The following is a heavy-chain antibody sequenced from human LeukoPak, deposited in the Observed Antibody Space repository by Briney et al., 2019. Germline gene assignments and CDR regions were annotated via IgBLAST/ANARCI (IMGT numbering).Heavy chain of an antibody. Sequence: GASMKVSCKTSGYTFTGYYMHWVRQAPGQGLEWMGWINPHSGGTSYAEKFQGRVTTTRHTSISTVYMELSRRRSDDTAVYYCGRVVGGNYYGSETDDYWGQGTLVTVSS. CDR2: INPHSGGT. CDR3: GRVVGGNYYGSETDDY. CDR1: GYTFTGYY. V-gene: IGHV1-2*02. J-gene: IGHJ4*02. D-gene: IGHD3-10*01.